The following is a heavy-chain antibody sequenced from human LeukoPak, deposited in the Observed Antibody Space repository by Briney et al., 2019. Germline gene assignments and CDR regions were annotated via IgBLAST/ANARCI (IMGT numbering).Heavy chain of an antibody. CDR1: GYTFTSYG. V-gene: IGHV1-8*02. D-gene: IGHD6-19*01. CDR3: ARGGYSSGWYYDYYYGMDV. Sequence: ASVKVSCKASGYTFTSYGISWVRQATGQGLEWMGWMNPNSGNTGYAQKFQGRVTMTRNTSISTAYMELSSLRSEDTAVYYCARGGYSSGWYYDYYYGMDVWGQGTTVTVSS. CDR2: MNPNSGNT. J-gene: IGHJ6*02.